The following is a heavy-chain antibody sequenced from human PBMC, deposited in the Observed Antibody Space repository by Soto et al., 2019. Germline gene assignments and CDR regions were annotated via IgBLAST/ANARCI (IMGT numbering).Heavy chain of an antibody. V-gene: IGHV4-34*01. CDR2: INHSGST. D-gene: IGHD3-10*01. CDR1: GGSFSGYY. Sequence: QVQLQQWGAGLLKPSETLSLTCAVYGGSFSGYYWSWIRQPPGKGLEWIGEINHSGSTNYNPSLKSRVTISVDTSKNQFSLKLSSVTAADTAVYYCASGARYYYGSGNWFDPWGQGTLVTVSS. CDR3: ASGARYYYGSGNWFDP. J-gene: IGHJ5*02.